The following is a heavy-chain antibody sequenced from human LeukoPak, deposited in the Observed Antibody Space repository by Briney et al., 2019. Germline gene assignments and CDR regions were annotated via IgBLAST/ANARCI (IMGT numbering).Heavy chain of an antibody. D-gene: IGHD2-15*01. J-gene: IGHJ6*04. Sequence: GGSLRLSCAASGFIFSNYAMHWVRQAPGKGLDWVAVISFDGSNIYYADSAKGRFTISRDNSKNTLYLQMNSLRAEDTAVYYCANVWGVVVAARFWGKGTTVTVSS. CDR1: GFIFSNYA. V-gene: IGHV3-30*04. CDR3: ANVWGVVVAARF. CDR2: ISFDGSNI.